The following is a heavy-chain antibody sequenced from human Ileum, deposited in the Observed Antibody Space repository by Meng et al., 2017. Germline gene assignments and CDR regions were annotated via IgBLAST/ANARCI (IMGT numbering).Heavy chain of an antibody. CDR1: GFIFDDYA. CDR2: ISWNGGRI. CDR3: AKASSYRSGSYSSPILDAFDI. D-gene: IGHD3-10*01. Sequence: GGSLRPSCAALGFIFDDYAMHWVRQAPGKGLEWVSGISWNGGRIGYADSVKGRFTISRDNAKKSLYLQMNSLRPEDIAFYYCAKASSYRSGSYSSPILDAFDIWGQGTKVTVSS. V-gene: IGHV3-9*03. J-gene: IGHJ3*02.